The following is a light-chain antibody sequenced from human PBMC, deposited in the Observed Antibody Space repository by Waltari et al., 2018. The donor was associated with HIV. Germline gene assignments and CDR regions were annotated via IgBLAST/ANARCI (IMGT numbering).Light chain of an antibody. Sequence: QSVLTQPPSASGTPGQRVTISCSGGSSNIGSHFVFWYQQVAGTTPKLLIFRNNRRPAGFRVRFSGSKSGTAASLSISGLRPEDEADYDCATWDDSSSGSWVFGGGTKLTVL. CDR3: ATWDDSSSGSWV. V-gene: IGLV1-47*01. CDR2: RNN. J-gene: IGLJ3*02. CDR1: SSNIGSHF.